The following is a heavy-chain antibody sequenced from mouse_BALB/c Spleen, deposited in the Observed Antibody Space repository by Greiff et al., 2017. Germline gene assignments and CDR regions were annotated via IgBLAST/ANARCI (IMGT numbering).Heavy chain of an antibody. CDR3: ASVYYYGSVAY. CDR2: IDPANGNT. J-gene: IGHJ3*01. CDR1: GFNIKDTY. V-gene: IGHV14-3*02. Sequence: VQLQQSGAELVKPGASVKLSCTASGFNIKDTYMHWVKQRPEQGLEWIGRIDPANGNTKYDPKFQGKATITADTSSNTAYLQLSSLTSEDTAVYYCASVYYYGSVAYWGQGTLVTVSA. D-gene: IGHD1-1*01.